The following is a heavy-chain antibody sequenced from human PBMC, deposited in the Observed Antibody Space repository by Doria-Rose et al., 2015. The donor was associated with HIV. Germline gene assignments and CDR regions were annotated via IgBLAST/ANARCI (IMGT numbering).Heavy chain of an antibody. CDR3: AAGNYYYYTDV. CDR2: IYYRGST. J-gene: IGHJ6*03. Sequence: WSWIRQPPGKGLEWIAYIYYRGSTRYNPSLKSRVTISVDTSKNQFSLKMSSVTAADTAVYYCAAGNYYYYTDVWGKGTTVTVSS. V-gene: IGHV4-59*03.